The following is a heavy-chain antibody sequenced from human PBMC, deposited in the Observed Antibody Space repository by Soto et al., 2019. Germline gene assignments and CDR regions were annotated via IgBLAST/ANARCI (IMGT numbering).Heavy chain of an antibody. Sequence: QVQLQQWGAGPLRPLETLSLTCGVSGGSFSGYYWAWIRPSPGKGLEWIGEINDRESINYNPSLKSRVSISVDTSKNHYSLNLRSVTAADTAVYYCARESHDILTGPPWVWYFDLWGRGTLVTVSS. CDR3: ARESHDILTGPPWVWYFDL. V-gene: IGHV4-34*01. CDR1: GGSFSGYY. D-gene: IGHD3-9*01. CDR2: INDRESI. J-gene: IGHJ2*01.